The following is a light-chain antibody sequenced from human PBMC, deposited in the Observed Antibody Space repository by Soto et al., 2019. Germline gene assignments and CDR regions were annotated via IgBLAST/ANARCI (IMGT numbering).Light chain of an antibody. CDR1: SSDVGGYNY. J-gene: IGLJ1*01. V-gene: IGLV2-11*01. CDR2: DVK. CDR3: CSYAGDYTFV. Sequence: QSALTQPRSVSGSPGQSVTISCTGTSSDVGGYNYVSWYQQYLGKAPKVMIYDVKTRPSGVPDRFSGSKSGNTASLTISGLQAEDEADYYCCSYAGDYTFVFGTGTKLTVL.